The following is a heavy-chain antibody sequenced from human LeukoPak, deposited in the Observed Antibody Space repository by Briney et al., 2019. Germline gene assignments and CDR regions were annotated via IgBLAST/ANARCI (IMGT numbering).Heavy chain of an antibody. CDR2: IIPIFGTA. CDR1: GGTFSSYA. Sequence: SVKVSCKASGGTFSSYAISWVRQAPGQGLEWMGGIIPIFGTANYAQKFQGRVTITADESTSTAYMKLSSLRSEDTAVYYCARDPLEYYYDSSGYYYWGQGTLVTVSS. V-gene: IGHV1-69*13. D-gene: IGHD3-22*01. J-gene: IGHJ4*02. CDR3: ARDPLEYYYDSSGYYY.